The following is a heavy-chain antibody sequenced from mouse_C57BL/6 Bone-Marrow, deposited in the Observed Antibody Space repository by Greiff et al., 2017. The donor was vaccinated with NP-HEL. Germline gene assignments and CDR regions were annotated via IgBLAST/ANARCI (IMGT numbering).Heavy chain of an antibody. CDR1: GYTFTSYW. D-gene: IGHD1-1*01. J-gene: IGHJ4*01. V-gene: IGHV1-69*01. Sequence: QVQLQQPGAELVMPGASVKLSCKASGYTFTSYWMHWVKQRPGQGLEWIGEIDPSDSYTNYNQKLKGKSTLPVDKSSSTAYMQLSSLTSEDSAVYYCARERDYYGAMDYWGQGTSVTVSS. CDR2: IDPSDSYT. CDR3: ARERDYYGAMDY.